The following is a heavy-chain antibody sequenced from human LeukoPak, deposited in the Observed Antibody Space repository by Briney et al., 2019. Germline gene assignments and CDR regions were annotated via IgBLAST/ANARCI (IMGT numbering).Heavy chain of an antibody. CDR3: ASFVDCSGGSCSAFDV. V-gene: IGHV3-74*01. D-gene: IGHD2-15*01. CDR2: INSDGSST. J-gene: IGHJ3*01. CDR1: GFTFRSYW. Sequence: GGSLRLSCAASGFTFRSYWMHWVRQAPGKGLVWVSRINSDGSSTNYADSVKGRFTISRDNSKKTLYLQMNSLRAEDTAVYYCASFVDCSGGSCSAFDVWGQGTMVTVSS.